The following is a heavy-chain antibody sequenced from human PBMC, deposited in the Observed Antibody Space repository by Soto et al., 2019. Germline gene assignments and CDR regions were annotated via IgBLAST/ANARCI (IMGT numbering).Heavy chain of an antibody. D-gene: IGHD6-19*01. CDR3: ATGWAAEEQWLVWE. J-gene: IGHJ4*02. V-gene: IGHV1-46*01. CDR2: INPSGGST. CDR1: GYTFTSYY. Sequence: ASVKVSCKASGYTFTSYYMHWVRQAPGQGLEWMGIINPSGGSTSYAQKFQGRVTMTKDTSTDTAYMELSSLRSEDTAVYYCATGWAAEEQWLVWEWGQGTLVTVCS.